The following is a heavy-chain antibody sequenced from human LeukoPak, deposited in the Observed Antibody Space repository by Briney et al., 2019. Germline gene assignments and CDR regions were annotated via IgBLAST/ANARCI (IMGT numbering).Heavy chain of an antibody. CDR2: IIPIFGTA. J-gene: IGHJ4*02. Sequence: GASVKVSCKASGGTFSSYAISWVRQAPGQGLEWMGGIIPIFGTANYAQKFQGRVTITADESTSTAYMELSSLRSEDTAVYYCAREEGSSGWWAQYYWGQGTLVTVSS. D-gene: IGHD6-19*01. CDR1: GGTFSSYA. CDR3: AREEGSSGWWAQYY. V-gene: IGHV1-69*13.